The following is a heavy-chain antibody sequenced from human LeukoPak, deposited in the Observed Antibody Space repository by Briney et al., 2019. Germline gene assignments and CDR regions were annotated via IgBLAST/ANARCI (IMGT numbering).Heavy chain of an antibody. D-gene: IGHD3-22*01. Sequence: PGRSQRLSCAASGFTFSSYGMHWVRQAPGKGLEWVAVIWYDGSNKYYADSVKGRFTISRDNSKNTLYLQMNSLRAEDTAVYYCARGRVSDSSGYRRTRYYYYYGMDVWGQGTTVTVSS. CDR1: GFTFSSYG. J-gene: IGHJ6*02. CDR2: IWYDGSNK. V-gene: IGHV3-33*01. CDR3: ARGRVSDSSGYRRTRYYYYYGMDV.